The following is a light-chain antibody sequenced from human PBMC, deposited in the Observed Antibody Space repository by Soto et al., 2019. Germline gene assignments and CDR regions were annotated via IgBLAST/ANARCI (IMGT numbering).Light chain of an antibody. J-gene: IGKJ5*01. CDR3: QQYGTSPIT. Sequence: IVLTHSPGPLSLSPGQTATLSCRTSQSVINVYLAWYQPKPGQAPRLVIYGASSRATGFPDRFTGTGSGADFTLTITRVEPEDFAVYSCQQYGTSPITFGQGTRVDIK. CDR1: QSVINVY. CDR2: GAS. V-gene: IGKV3-20*01.